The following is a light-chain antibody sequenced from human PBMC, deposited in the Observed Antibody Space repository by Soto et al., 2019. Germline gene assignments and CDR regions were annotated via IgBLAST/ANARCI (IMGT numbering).Light chain of an antibody. CDR3: QQFHNPRLT. CDR1: QDINNY. Sequence: DIQMTQSPSSLSAFVGDRVIITCRASQDINNYLNWYQQKPGKAPKLLIYDASNLETGVPSRFSGSGSGTDFTFTISSLLPEDVAQYYCQQFHNPRLTFGGGTKVEIK. CDR2: DAS. V-gene: IGKV1-33*01. J-gene: IGKJ4*01.